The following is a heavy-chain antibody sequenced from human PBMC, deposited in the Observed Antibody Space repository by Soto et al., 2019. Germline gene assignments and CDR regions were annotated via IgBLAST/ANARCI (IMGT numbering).Heavy chain of an antibody. CDR1: GFTFSNYG. D-gene: IGHD3-16*01. CDR2: VSFDGSNK. CDR3: STLLGTTEEGDGFDS. V-gene: IGHV3-30*03. Sequence: QVQLVESGGGVVQPGRSLRLSCAASGFTFSNYGMHWVRQAPGKGLEWVAVVSFDGSNKYYADSVKGRVTISRDNSKKNLYLQMNSLIVEDTAVYYCSTLLGTTEEGDGFDSWGQGTMVTVSS. J-gene: IGHJ3*02.